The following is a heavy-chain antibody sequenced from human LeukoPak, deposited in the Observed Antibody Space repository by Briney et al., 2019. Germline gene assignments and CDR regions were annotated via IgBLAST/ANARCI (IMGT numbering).Heavy chain of an antibody. J-gene: IGHJ4*02. Sequence: SETLSLTCTVSSGSINGYYWSWIRQPPGKSLEWIGYVYFSGSTKYNPSLESRVTISLDTSKNQFSLKLSSVTAADTAVYYCARSIAVAGTGIDYWGQGTLVTVSS. CDR3: ARSIAVAGTGIDY. CDR1: SGSINGYY. CDR2: VYFSGST. V-gene: IGHV4-59*01. D-gene: IGHD6-19*01.